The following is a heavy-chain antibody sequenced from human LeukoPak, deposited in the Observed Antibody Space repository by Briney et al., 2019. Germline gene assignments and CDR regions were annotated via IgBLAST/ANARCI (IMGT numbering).Heavy chain of an antibody. CDR2: IIPILGIA. CDR3: ARSQLTTVALVDY. J-gene: IGHJ4*02. V-gene: IGHV1-69*04. D-gene: IGHD4-17*01. CDR1: GGTFSSYA. Sequence: ASVKVSCKASGGTFSSYAISWVRQAPGQGLEWMGMIIPILGIANYAQTFQGRVTITADKSTSTAYMELSSLRSEDTAVYYCARSQLTTVALVDYWGQGTLVTVSS.